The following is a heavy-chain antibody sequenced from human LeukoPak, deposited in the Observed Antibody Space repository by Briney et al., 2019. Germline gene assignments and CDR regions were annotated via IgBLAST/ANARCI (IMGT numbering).Heavy chain of an antibody. CDR3: ARGLSGGYCSGGSCYSC. J-gene: IGHJ4*02. CDR1: GFTFSSYW. D-gene: IGHD2-15*01. V-gene: IGHV3-74*01. CDR2: INTDGSST. Sequence: GGSLRLSCAASGFTFSSYWMHWVRQAAGKGLVWVSRINTDGSSTSYADSVKGRFTISRDNAKNTLYPQMNSLRAEDTAVYYCARGLSGGYCSGGSCYSCWGQGTLVTVCS.